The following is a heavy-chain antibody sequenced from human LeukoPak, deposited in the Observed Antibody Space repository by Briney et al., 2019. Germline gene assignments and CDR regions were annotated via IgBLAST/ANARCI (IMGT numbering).Heavy chain of an antibody. J-gene: IGHJ4*02. Sequence: PGGSLRLSCAPSGFTFSSYAMHWVRQAPGKGREYVSGISSKGGNTYYANSVKGRFTISRDNSKNTLYLQMGSLRAEDMAVYYCVRGLISAAGTFDYWGQGTLVTVSS. CDR1: GFTFSSYA. CDR3: VRGLISAAGTFDY. V-gene: IGHV3-64*01. CDR2: ISSKGGNT. D-gene: IGHD6-13*01.